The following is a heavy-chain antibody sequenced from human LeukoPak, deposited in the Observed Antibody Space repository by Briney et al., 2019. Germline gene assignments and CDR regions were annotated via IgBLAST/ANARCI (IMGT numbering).Heavy chain of an antibody. D-gene: IGHD3-10*01. V-gene: IGHV3-21*01. CDR3: ARETGSGSYYNIPPNWFDP. CDR2: ISSSSSYI. Sequence: GGSLRLSCAASGFTFSSYSMNWVRQAPGKGLEWVSSISSSSSYIYYADSVKGRFTISRDNAKNSLYLQMNSLRAEDTAVYYCARETGSGSYYNIPPNWFDPWGQGTLVTVSS. J-gene: IGHJ5*02. CDR1: GFTFSSYS.